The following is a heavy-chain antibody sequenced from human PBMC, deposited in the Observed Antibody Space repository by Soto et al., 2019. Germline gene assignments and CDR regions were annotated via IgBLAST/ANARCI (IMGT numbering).Heavy chain of an antibody. D-gene: IGHD3-22*01. V-gene: IGHV4-30-4*01. CDR1: GGSISSGDYY. J-gene: IGHJ5*02. CDR2: IYYSGST. CDR3: ARRITMIANNWFDP. Sequence: TLSLTCTVSGGSISSGDYYWSWIRQPPGKGLEWIGYIYYSGSTYYNPSLKSRVTISVDTSKNQFSLKLSSVTAADTAVYYCARRITMIANNWFDPWGQGTLVTVSS.